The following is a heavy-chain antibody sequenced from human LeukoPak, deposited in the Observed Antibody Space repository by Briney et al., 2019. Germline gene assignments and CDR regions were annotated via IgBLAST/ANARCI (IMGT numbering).Heavy chain of an antibody. Sequence: GGSLILSCAASGFTVSSNFMSWVRQAPGKGLEWVSVINSGGTTYYADSVKGRFTISRDTSKNTLYLQMDSLRAEDTAVYYCARYAGSDWGQGTLVTVSS. CDR2: INSGGTT. D-gene: IGHD1-14*01. CDR3: ARYAGSD. CDR1: GFTVSSNF. V-gene: IGHV3-66*01. J-gene: IGHJ4*02.